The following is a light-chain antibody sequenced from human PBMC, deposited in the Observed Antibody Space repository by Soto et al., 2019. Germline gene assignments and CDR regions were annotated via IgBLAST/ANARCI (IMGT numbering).Light chain of an antibody. Sequence: QSALSQPASVSGSPGQSITISCTGTSSDVGSNNLVSWYQQHPGKAPKLMIYEVSKRPSGISNRFSGSKSGNTASLTISGLQAEDEADYYCCSYVGRSASYVFGAGTKVTVL. CDR1: SSDVGSNNL. J-gene: IGLJ1*01. CDR3: CSYVGRSASYV. CDR2: EVS. V-gene: IGLV2-23*02.